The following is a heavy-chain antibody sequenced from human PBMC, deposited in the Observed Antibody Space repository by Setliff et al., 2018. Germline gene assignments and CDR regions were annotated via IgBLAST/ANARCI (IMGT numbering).Heavy chain of an antibody. D-gene: IGHD2-2*02. CDR2: IYDSGKT. CDR3: ASCRFQVPYNY. V-gene: IGHV4-39*01. CDR1: GDSISSFSYY. Sequence: PSETLSLTCTVPGDSISSFSYYWGWIRQPPGKGLEWIGTIYDSGKTYYNPSPKSRVTISVDTSKNQFSLKLNSVTAADTGVYYCASCRFQVPYNYWGQGTLVTVSS. J-gene: IGHJ4*02.